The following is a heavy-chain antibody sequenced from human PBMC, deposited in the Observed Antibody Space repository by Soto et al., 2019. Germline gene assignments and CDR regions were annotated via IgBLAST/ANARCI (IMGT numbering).Heavy chain of an antibody. CDR1: GYTFTSYY. Sequence: ASLKVSCKASGYTFTSYYMHWVRQAPGQGLEWMGIINPSGGSTSYAQKFQGRVTMTRDTSTSTVYMELSSLRSEDTAVYYCAREAWLGELSPLYYYYGMDVWGQGTTVTLSS. J-gene: IGHJ6*02. CDR3: AREAWLGELSPLYYYYGMDV. D-gene: IGHD3-10*01. V-gene: IGHV1-46*03. CDR2: INPSGGST.